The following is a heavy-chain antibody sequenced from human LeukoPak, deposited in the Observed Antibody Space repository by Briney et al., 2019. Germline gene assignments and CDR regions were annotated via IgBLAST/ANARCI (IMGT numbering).Heavy chain of an antibody. V-gene: IGHV1-2*06. D-gene: IGHD2-2*01. CDR1: GYTFTGYY. J-gene: IGHJ6*03. Sequence: ASVKVSCKASGYTFTGYYMHWVRQAPGQGLEWMGRINPNSGGTNYAQKFQGRVTMTRDTSISTAYMELSRLRSDDTAVYYCARDLREYCSSTSYYGSYYYYMDVWGKGTTVTVSS. CDR2: INPNSGGT. CDR3: ARDLREYCSSTSYYGSYYYYMDV.